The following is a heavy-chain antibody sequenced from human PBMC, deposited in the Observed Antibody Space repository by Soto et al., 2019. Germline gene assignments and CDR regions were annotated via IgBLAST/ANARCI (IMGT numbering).Heavy chain of an antibody. V-gene: IGHV3-48*01. J-gene: IGHJ4*02. CDR3: ATLPPRIVVVVLPIPS. Sequence: GGSLRLSCAASGFTFSSYSMNWVRQAPGKGLEWVSYISSSSSTIYYADSVKGRFTISGDNAKNSLNLKSVTAADTAVYYCATLPPRIVVVVLPIPSWGQGTLVTVSS. D-gene: IGHD2-15*01. CDR2: ISSSSSTI. CDR1: GFTFSSYS.